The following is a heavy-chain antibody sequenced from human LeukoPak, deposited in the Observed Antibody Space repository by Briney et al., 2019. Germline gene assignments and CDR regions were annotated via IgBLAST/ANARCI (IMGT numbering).Heavy chain of an antibody. D-gene: IGHD3-10*01. J-gene: IGHJ6*02. V-gene: IGHV3-30-3*01. CDR2: ISYDGSNK. Sequence: PGGSLRLSCAASGFTFSSYAMHWVRQAPGKGLEWVAVISYDGSNKYYADSVKGRFTISRDNSKNTLYLQMNSLRAEDTAVYYCARDSPGGISYYYGMDVWGQGTTVTVSS. CDR3: ARDSPGGISYYYGMDV. CDR1: GFTFSSYA.